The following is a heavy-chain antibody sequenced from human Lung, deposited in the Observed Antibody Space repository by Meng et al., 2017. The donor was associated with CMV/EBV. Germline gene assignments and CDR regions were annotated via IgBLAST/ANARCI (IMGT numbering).Heavy chain of an antibody. J-gene: IGHJ6*02. CDR1: GGSISNYY. D-gene: IGHD3-22*01. Sequence: SXTXSLXCTVSGGSISNYYWSFIRQPPGKGLEWIGYIYYSGSTKYNPSLKSRVTISVDTSKNQFSLKLTSVTAADTAVYYCARHGYDSSGYSYHYYGMDVWXQGTXVTVSS. CDR2: IYYSGST. CDR3: ARHGYDSSGYSYHYYGMDV. V-gene: IGHV4-59*01.